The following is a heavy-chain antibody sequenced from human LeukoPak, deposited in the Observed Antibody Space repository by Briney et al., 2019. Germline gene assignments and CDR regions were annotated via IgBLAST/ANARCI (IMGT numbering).Heavy chain of an antibody. Sequence: PSETLSLTCTVSGDSMNEYYWSWVRQAPGKGLEWVSAISGSGGSTYYADSVKGRFTISRDNSKNTLYLQMNSLRAEDTAVYYCAKTYSGYDLFDYWGQGTLVTVSS. CDR1: GDSMNEYY. D-gene: IGHD5-12*01. CDR3: AKTYSGYDLFDY. V-gene: IGHV3-23*01. J-gene: IGHJ4*02. CDR2: ISGSGGST.